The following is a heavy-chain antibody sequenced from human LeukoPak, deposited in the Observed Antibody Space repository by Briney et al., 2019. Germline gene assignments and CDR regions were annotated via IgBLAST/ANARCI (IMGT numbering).Heavy chain of an antibody. J-gene: IGHJ4*02. CDR3: ARGEDYYDSSGYYSLRFDY. CDR2: ISAYNCNT. CDR1: GYTFTSYG. Sequence: ASVKVSCKASGYTFTSYGISWVRQAPGQGLEWMGWISAYNCNTNYAQKLQGRVTMTTDTSTSTAYMELRSLRSDDTAVYYCARGEDYYDSSGYYSLRFDYWGQGTLVTVSS. D-gene: IGHD3-22*01. V-gene: IGHV1-18*01.